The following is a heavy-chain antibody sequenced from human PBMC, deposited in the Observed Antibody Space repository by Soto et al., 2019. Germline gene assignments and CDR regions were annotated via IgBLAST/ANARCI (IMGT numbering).Heavy chain of an antibody. Sequence: ASVKVSCKASGYTFTSYVISWVRQAPGQGLEWMGWISAYNGNTNYAQKLPGRVTMTTDTSTSTAYMELRSLRSDDTAVYYCARDLEDDYGDNFDYWGQGTLVTVSS. CDR3: ARDLEDDYGDNFDY. D-gene: IGHD4-17*01. V-gene: IGHV1-18*01. CDR1: GYTFTSYV. J-gene: IGHJ4*02. CDR2: ISAYNGNT.